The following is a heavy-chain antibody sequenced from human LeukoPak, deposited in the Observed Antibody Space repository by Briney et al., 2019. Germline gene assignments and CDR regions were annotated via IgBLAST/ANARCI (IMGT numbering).Heavy chain of an antibody. Sequence: GGSLRLSCAASGFTFSSYSMNWVRQAPGKGLEWVSSISSSSSYIYYADSVKGRFTISRDNAKNSLSLQMNSLRAEDTAVYYCARDSGGHDYGDYGPYYYYYYMDVWGKGTTVTVSS. D-gene: IGHD4-17*01. CDR3: ARDSGGHDYGDYGPYYYYYYMDV. CDR1: GFTFSSYS. CDR2: ISSSSSYI. V-gene: IGHV3-21*01. J-gene: IGHJ6*03.